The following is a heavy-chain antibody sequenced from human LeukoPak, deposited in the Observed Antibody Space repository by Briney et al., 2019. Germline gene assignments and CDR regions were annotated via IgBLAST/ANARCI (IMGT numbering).Heavy chain of an antibody. V-gene: IGHV1-69*05. D-gene: IGHD2-2*01. CDR2: IIPIFGTA. CDR3: AREYCSSTSCYYFDY. CDR1: GYTFTSYG. J-gene: IGHJ4*02. Sequence: GASVKVSCKASGYTFTSYGISWVRRAPGQGLEWMGGIIPIFGTANYAQKFQGRVTITTDESTSTAYMELSSLRSEDTAVYYCAREYCSSTSCYYFDYWGQGTLVTVSS.